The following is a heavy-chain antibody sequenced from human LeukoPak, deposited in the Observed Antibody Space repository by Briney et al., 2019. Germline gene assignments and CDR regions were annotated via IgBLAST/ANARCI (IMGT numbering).Heavy chain of an antibody. J-gene: IGHJ4*02. CDR2: IIPIFGTA. Sequence: SVNVSCKASGGTFSSYAISWVRQAPGQGLEWMGGIIPIFGTANYAQKFQGRVTITADKSTSTAYMELSSLRSEDTAVYYCARVAESYFDYWGQGTLVTVSS. CDR1: GGTFSSYA. CDR3: ARVAESYFDY. V-gene: IGHV1-69*06.